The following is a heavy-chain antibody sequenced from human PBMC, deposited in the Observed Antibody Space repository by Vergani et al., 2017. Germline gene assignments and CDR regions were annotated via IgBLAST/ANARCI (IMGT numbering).Heavy chain of an antibody. V-gene: IGHV3-30*02. CDR3: GKTQGTVVGAWWFDP. J-gene: IGHJ5*02. CDR2: TRPHEDGA. CDR1: GLTLSSYG. Sequence: QVQLVESGGGVVQPGGSMRLSCSASGLTLSSYGVHWVRQAPGRGLESVTFTRPHEDGAFYSASVRGRFTVSRDNAKNTLYLEMNMLNVDDTAIYYCGKTQGTVVGAWWFDPWGQGTPVTVSS. D-gene: IGHD1-26*01.